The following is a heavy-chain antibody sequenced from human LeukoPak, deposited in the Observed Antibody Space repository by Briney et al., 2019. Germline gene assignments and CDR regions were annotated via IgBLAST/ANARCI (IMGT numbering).Heavy chain of an antibody. CDR2: INAYNGNT. V-gene: IGHV1-18*01. CDR1: GYTFTSYG. Sequence: ASVKVSCKASGYTFTSYGISWVRQAPGQGLEWMGWINAYNGNTNYAQKLQGRVTMTTDTSTSTAYMELRSLRSDDTAVYYCASGTTVTTSFDYWGQGTLVTVSS. CDR3: ASGTTVTTSFDY. J-gene: IGHJ4*02. D-gene: IGHD4-17*01.